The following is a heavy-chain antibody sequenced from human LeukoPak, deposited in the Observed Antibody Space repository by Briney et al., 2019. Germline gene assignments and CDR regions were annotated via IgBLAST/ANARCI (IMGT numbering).Heavy chain of an antibody. J-gene: IGHJ6*03. V-gene: IGHV3-23*01. D-gene: IGHD2-21*01. CDR2: IIGSGRTT. CDR1: GFTFRSFA. CDR3: AKKEGDTYFSWYMDV. Sequence: GGSLRLSCAASGFTFRSFAMSWVRQAPGKGLEWVSGIIGSGRTTFYADFVKGRFTISRDNSKNTLYLQMNSLRAEDTAIYYCAKKEGDTYFSWYMDVWGKGTTVTVSS.